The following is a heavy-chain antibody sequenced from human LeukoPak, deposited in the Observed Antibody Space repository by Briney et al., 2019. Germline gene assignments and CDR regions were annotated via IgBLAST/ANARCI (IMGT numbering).Heavy chain of an antibody. Sequence: SETLSLTCAVYGGSFSGDYWGWIRQPPGKGLEWIGEINHSGSTNYNPSLKSRVTISVDTSKNQFSLKLSSVTAADTAVYYCARVGSGSPHFDYWGQRTLVTVSS. CDR3: ARVGSGSPHFDY. CDR1: GGSFSGDY. CDR2: INHSGST. V-gene: IGHV4-34*01. J-gene: IGHJ4*02. D-gene: IGHD3-10*01.